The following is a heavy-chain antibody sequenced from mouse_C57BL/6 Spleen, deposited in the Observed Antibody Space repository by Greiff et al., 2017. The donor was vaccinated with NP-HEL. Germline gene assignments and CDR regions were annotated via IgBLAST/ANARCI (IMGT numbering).Heavy chain of an antibody. Sequence: VQLQQSGPELVKPGASVKISCKASGYTFTDYYMNWVKQSHGKSLEWIGDINPNNGGTSYNQKFKGKATLTVDKSSSTAYMELRSLTSEDSAVYYCARRGDCYGSSQFAYWGQGTLVTVSA. CDR3: ARRGDCYGSSQFAY. V-gene: IGHV1-26*01. CDR2: INPNNGGT. J-gene: IGHJ3*01. D-gene: IGHD1-1*01. CDR1: GYTFTDYY.